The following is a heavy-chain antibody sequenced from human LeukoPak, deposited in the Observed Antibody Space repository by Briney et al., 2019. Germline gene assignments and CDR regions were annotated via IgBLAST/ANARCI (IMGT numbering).Heavy chain of an antibody. CDR2: TYYRSRWYN. CDR1: GDSVSSSSAA. J-gene: IGHJ3*02. D-gene: IGHD5/OR15-5a*01. V-gene: IGHV6-1*01. Sequence: SQTLSLTCAISGDSVSSSSAAWNWIRQSPSRGLEWLGRTYYRSRWYNDYAVSVKSRITLNADTSKNQFSLQLNSVTPEDTAVYYCAGITGVYGFGTFDIWGQGTVVTVSP. CDR3: AGITGVYGFGTFDI.